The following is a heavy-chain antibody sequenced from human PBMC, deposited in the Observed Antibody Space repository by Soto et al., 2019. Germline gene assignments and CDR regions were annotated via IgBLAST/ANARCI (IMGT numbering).Heavy chain of an antibody. CDR3: LKDAPNGSIDD. Sequence: VQVVASGGGLEQPGGCLRLSCAVSGFRFEQYVMHWVRQAPGKGLECVSTVSPTGDTVAYADSVEGRFTVSRDNAKNSLYLQMNSLKGDDTAFYYCLKDAPNGSIDDWGQGTMVTVSS. CDR2: VSPTGDTV. J-gene: IGHJ4*02. CDR1: GFRFEQYV. D-gene: IGHD3-10*01. V-gene: IGHV3-9*01.